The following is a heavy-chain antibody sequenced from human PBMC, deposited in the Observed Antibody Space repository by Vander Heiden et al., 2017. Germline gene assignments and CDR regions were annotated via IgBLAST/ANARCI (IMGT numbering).Heavy chain of an antibody. J-gene: IGHJ4*01. D-gene: IGHD3-3*01. CDR2: IKSKTDGGPT. V-gene: IGHV3-15*07. CDR3: SSLILECLLYYDY. Sequence: EVQLVESGGGLVKPGGSLRLSCAASGFTFSNAWMNWVRQAPGKGLEWVGRIKSKTDGGPTDYAASVKGRFTISRDDSICTLYLQLNRLKPEDTAVYCCSSLILECLLYYDYWGHGSLVTDSS. CDR1: GFTFSNAW.